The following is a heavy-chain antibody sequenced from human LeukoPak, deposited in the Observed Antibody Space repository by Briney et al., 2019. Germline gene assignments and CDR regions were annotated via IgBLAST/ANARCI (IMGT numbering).Heavy chain of an antibody. CDR2: IGSSSSTI. D-gene: IGHD5-24*01. CDR1: GFTFSGYS. CDR3: VRDADFYKGDY. J-gene: IGHJ4*02. V-gene: IGHV3-48*01. Sequence: GGSLRLSCAASGFTFSGYSMNWVRQAPGKGLEWVSYIGSSSSTIYYADSVKGRFTISRDNAQNSLYLQMSGLRAEDTAMYYCVRDADFYKGDYWGQGTLVTVSS.